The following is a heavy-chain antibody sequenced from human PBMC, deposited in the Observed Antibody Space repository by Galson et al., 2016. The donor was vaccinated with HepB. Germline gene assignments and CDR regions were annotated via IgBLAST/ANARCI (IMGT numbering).Heavy chain of an antibody. CDR2: IYYTGTP. Sequence: SETLSLTCTVSGDSITSRNYFWAWIRQPPGRGLEWIANIYYTGTPFYNPSLKSRVTISIDTSKSQYALNLSSVTAADTAVYYCARLKGDFWSGYPRDSWGQGTLVIVSS. CDR3: ARLKGDFWSGYPRDS. V-gene: IGHV4-39*06. J-gene: IGHJ5*01. D-gene: IGHD3-3*01. CDR1: GDSITSRNYF.